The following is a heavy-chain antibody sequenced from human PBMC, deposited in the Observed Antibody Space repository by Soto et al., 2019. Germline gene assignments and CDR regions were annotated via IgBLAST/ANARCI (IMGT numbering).Heavy chain of an antibody. Sequence: QLTLKESGPALVKPTQTLRVTCSVSGLPLTSYGVGVAWIRQRPREALEWLGIIYWDDDRRYSPPLQTRVTTTRDTPNNQVARTLTRMDPVDSGTDFGAHRSKAHNGYGLVDNWGPGTHVTVSS. CDR3: AHRSKAHNGYGLVDN. CDR1: GLPLTSYGVG. D-gene: IGHD5-12*01. V-gene: IGHV2-5*02. CDR2: IYWDDDR. J-gene: IGHJ4*02.